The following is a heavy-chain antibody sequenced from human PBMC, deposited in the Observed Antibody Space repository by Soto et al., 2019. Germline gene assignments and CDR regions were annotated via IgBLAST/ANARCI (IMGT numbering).Heavy chain of an antibody. V-gene: IGHV1-3*01. D-gene: IGHD5-12*01. CDR1: GYTFTSYA. CDR3: ARDNRGNSGYVWQAFDI. Sequence: QVQLVQSGAEVKKPGASVKVSCKASGYTFTSYAMHWVRQAPGQRLEWMGWINDGNGNTKYSQKFQGRVTITRDTSASTAYMELSSLRSEDTAVYYCARDNRGNSGYVWQAFDIWGQGTMVTVSS. J-gene: IGHJ3*02. CDR2: INDGNGNT.